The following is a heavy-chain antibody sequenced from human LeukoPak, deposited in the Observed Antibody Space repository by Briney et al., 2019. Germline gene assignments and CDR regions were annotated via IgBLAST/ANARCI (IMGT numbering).Heavy chain of an antibody. Sequence: ASVKVSCKASGYTFTSYDINWVRPATGQGLEWMGWMNPNSGNAGYAQKFQGRVTMTRNTSISTAYMELSSLRSEDTAVYYCARGDSGSYFEGYWFDPWGQGTLVTVSS. CDR2: MNPNSGNA. J-gene: IGHJ5*02. V-gene: IGHV1-8*01. D-gene: IGHD3-10*01. CDR3: ARGDSGSYFEGYWFDP. CDR1: GYTFTSYD.